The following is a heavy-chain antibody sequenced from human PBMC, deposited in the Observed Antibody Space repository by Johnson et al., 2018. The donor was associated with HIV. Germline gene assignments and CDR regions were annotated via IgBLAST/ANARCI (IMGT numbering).Heavy chain of an antibody. V-gene: IGHV3-7*04. CDR1: GFTFSSYW. J-gene: IGHJ3*02. Sequence: VQVVESGGGLQQPGGSLRLSCAASGFTFSSYWMSWVRQAPGKGREWVANIKQDGSEKYYVDSVKGRFTISRDNAKNALYLQMNSRRAEDTAVYYCARAGDGDYWYAFDIWGQGTMVTVSS. CDR3: ARAGDGDYWYAFDI. D-gene: IGHD4-17*01. CDR2: IKQDGSEK.